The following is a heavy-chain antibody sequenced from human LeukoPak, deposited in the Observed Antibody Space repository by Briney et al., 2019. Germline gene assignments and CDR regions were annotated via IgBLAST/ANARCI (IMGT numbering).Heavy chain of an antibody. CDR1: GGSFSGYY. J-gene: IGHJ4*02. CDR2: INHSGST. Sequence: SETLSLTCAVYGGSFSGYYWSWIRQPPGKGLEWIGEINHSGSTNYNPSLKSRVTISVDTSKNQFSLKLSSVTAADTAVYYCARVSQSSSWNDYWGQGTLVTVSS. V-gene: IGHV4-34*01. CDR3: ARVSQSSSWNDY. D-gene: IGHD6-13*01.